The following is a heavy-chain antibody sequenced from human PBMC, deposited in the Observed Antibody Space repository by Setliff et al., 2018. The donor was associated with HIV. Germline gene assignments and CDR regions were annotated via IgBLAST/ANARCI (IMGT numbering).Heavy chain of an antibody. D-gene: IGHD5-18*01. J-gene: IGHJ4*01. V-gene: IGHV4-34*01. CDR1: GGSFSGHY. CDR2: IYHSGTT. CDR3: ARVNTDLVYFDY. Sequence: SETLSLTCAVYGGSFSGHYWGWLRQAPGKGLDWIGTIYHSGTTYYNPSLKSRVTMSVDPSKEQFSLRLISVTAADTAVYYCARVNTDLVYFDYWGHGTLVTVSS.